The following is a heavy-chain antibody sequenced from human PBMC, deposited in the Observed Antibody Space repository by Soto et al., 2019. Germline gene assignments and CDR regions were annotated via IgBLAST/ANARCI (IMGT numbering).Heavy chain of an antibody. V-gene: IGHV3-74*01. Sequence: EVQLVESGGGLVQPGGSLRLSCEASGFTFSSSWMHWVRQAPGKGLVWVSRINSDDSTTTYADSVKGRFTVSRDNAKNTLYVQMNSLRVEDTAVYYCARSSSAWSNFYCWGQGTLVTVSS. CDR1: GFTFSSSW. J-gene: IGHJ4*02. CDR2: INSDDSTT. CDR3: ARSSSAWSNFYC. D-gene: IGHD6-19*01.